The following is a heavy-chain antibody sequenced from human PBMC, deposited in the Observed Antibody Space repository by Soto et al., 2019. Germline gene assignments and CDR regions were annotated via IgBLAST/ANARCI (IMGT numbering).Heavy chain of an antibody. CDR1: GFTFSNAW. CDR3: TTGRTTVTSYYYYYMDV. V-gene: IGHV3-15*01. Sequence: EVQLVESGGGLVKPGGSLRLSCAASGFTFSNAWMSWVRQAPGKGLEWVGRIKSKTDGGTTDYAAPVKGRFTISRDDSKNSLYLQMNSLKTEDTSVYYCTTGRTTVTSYYYYYMDVWGKGTTVTVSS. CDR2: IKSKTDGGTT. J-gene: IGHJ6*03. D-gene: IGHD4-4*01.